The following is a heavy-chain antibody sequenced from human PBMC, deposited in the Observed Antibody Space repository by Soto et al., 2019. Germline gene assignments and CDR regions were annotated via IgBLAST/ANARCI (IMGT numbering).Heavy chain of an antibody. CDR1: GYTFTNYG. J-gene: IGHJ6*02. V-gene: IGHV1-18*01. CDR2: ISAYNDNT. D-gene: IGHD3-10*01. Sequence: QIQLVQSGAEVKKAGASVKVSCKASGYTFTNYGISWVRQALGQGLEWMGWISAYNDNTNYAQKFQGRVTLTTDTSTRTAYMELGSLTHDDTAVYYLAIEGYYYGSGSYSPPRYYGMDVWGQGTTVTVFS. CDR3: AIEGYYYGSGSYSPPRYYGMDV.